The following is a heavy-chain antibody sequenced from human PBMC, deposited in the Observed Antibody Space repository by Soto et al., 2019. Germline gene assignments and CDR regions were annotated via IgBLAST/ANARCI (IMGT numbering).Heavy chain of an antibody. CDR2: ISAYNGNT. CDR3: AREGITIFGVVMQYYFDY. V-gene: IGHV1-18*01. J-gene: IGHJ4*02. Sequence: ASVKVSCKASGYTFTSYGISLVRQAPGQGLEWMGWISAYNGNTNYAQKLQGRVTMTTDTSTSTAYMELRSLRSDDTAVYYCAREGITIFGVVMQYYFDYWGQGTLVTVSS. CDR1: GYTFTSYG. D-gene: IGHD3-3*01.